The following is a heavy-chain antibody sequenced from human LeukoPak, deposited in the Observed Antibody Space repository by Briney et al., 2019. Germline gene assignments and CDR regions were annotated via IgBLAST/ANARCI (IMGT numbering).Heavy chain of an antibody. CDR2: ISAYNGNT. Sequence: ASVKVSFKASGYTFTSYGISWVRQAPGQGLEWMGWISAYNGNTNYAQKLQGRVTMTTDTSTSTAYMELRSLRSDDTAVYYCARAPDFWSGQGVKWFDPWGQGTLVTVSS. J-gene: IGHJ5*02. CDR3: ARAPDFWSGQGVKWFDP. D-gene: IGHD3-3*01. V-gene: IGHV1-18*01. CDR1: GYTFTSYG.